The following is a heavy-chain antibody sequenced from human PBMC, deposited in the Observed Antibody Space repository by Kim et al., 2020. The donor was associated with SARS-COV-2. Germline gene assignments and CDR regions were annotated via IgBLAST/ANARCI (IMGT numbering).Heavy chain of an antibody. CDR3: GRDPGFRNGMDV. V-gene: IGHV3-53*01. Sequence: GGSLRLSCAASDFTVSTHYMNWVRQAPGKGLEWISVIYRGDGSTYIADSVKGRFTISRDNSKNTVYLQMNSLRVEDTAVYYCGRDPGFRNGMDVGGQGTTVTVSS. J-gene: IGHJ6*02. CDR1: DFTVSTHY. CDR2: IYRGDGST. D-gene: IGHD3-10*01.